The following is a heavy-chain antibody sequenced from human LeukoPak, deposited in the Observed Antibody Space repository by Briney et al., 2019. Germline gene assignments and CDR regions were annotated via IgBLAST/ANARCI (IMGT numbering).Heavy chain of an antibody. D-gene: IGHD1-26*01. CDR1: GYTFTGYY. V-gene: IGHV1-2*04. CDR3: ARGRRVVGASDYFDY. CDR2: INPNSGGT. J-gene: IGHJ4*02. Sequence: ASVKASCKASGYTFTGYYMHWVRQAPGQGLEWMGWINPNSGGTNYAQKFQGWVTMTRDTSISTAYMELSRLRSDDTAVYYCARGRRVVGASDYFDYWGQGTLVTVSS.